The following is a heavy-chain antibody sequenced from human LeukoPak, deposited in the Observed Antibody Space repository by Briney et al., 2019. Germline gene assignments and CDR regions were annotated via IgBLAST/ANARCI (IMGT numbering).Heavy chain of an antibody. D-gene: IGHD5-24*01. CDR2: IGIDSANT. CDR1: GSTLSDYT. CDR3: ARDYNYAFDN. V-gene: IGHV3-48*04. Sequence: PGGSLRLSCAAPGSTLSDYTTNWVRQAPGKGLEWISYIGIDSANTNYADSVKGRFTIFGDNAKKSTYLQMNSLPLADPAVYYSARDYNYAFDNWGEGTLVTVS. J-gene: IGHJ4*02.